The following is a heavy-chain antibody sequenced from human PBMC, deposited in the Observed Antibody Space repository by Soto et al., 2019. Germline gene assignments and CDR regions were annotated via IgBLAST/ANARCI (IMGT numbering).Heavy chain of an antibody. Sequence: SETLSLTCAVSGDSISSSVWWTWVRQPPGKGLEWIGEVFHTGNTNYNPSLKSRVTMSVDKSTNEFSLKVTSVTAADTAIYYCARKAWVRFDYWGQGALVTVYS. CDR2: VFHTGNT. CDR1: GDSISSSVW. CDR3: ARKAWVRFDY. D-gene: IGHD7-27*01. V-gene: IGHV4-4*02. J-gene: IGHJ4*02.